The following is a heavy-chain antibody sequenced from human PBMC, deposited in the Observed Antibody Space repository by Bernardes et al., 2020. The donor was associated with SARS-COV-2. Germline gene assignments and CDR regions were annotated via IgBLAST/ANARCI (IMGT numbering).Heavy chain of an antibody. CDR2: ISYDGSNE. Sequence: GGSLRLSCVASRFTFSTYEMHGVRQAPGKGLEWVAVISYDGSNEYYADSVKGRFTISRDNSKNTLYLQMSSLRPDDTAVYYCARNRRSLTPAYYNLDPWGQGTLVTVSS. D-gene: IGHD1-26*01. V-gene: IGHV3-30*04. CDR1: RFTFSTYE. J-gene: IGHJ5*02. CDR3: ARNRRSLTPAYYNLDP.